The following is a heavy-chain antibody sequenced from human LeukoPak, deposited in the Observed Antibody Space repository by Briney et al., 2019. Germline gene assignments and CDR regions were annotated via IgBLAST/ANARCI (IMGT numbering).Heavy chain of an antibody. Sequence: GGSLRLSCAASGFTFSTYSMNWVRQAPGKGLEWVSSISYGSIYIYYADSVKGRSTISRDDAQNSLYLQLNSLRAEDSALYYCARANTNGYTYGNFDYWGQGTLVTVSS. D-gene: IGHD5-18*01. CDR2: ISYGSIYI. CDR1: GFTFSTYS. V-gene: IGHV3-21*01. J-gene: IGHJ4*02. CDR3: ARANTNGYTYGNFDY.